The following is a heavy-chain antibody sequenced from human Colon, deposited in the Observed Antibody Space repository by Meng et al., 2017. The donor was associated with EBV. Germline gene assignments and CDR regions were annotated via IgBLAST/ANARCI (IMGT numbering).Heavy chain of an antibody. CDR3: ARGPYCGGDCYWFDP. D-gene: IGHD2-21*02. CDR1: GDPNSRCDYA. J-gene: IGHJ5*02. CDR2: NYHCGTT. V-gene: IGHV4-30-2*01. Sequence: LQEVASGLVHPSHALAHTGAGFGDPNSRCDYAWSWLRPPPGQGLEWIWYNYHCGTTYTTSRKRRGTISVDNSKNQFSLRLTSVTAADTAVYYCARGPYCGGDCYWFDPWGQGTLVTVSS.